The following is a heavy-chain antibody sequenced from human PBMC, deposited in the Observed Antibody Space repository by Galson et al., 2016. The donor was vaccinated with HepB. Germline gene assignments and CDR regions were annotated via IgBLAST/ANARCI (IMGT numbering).Heavy chain of an antibody. D-gene: IGHD6-19*01. J-gene: IGHJ5*02. CDR1: GGSFSGYY. CDR2: INHGGSA. Sequence: PLSLTCGVSGGSFSGYYGSWIRQPPGKGLEWIGEINHGGSANYNPSLKSRVTFSVDTSKNQFSLKLRSVTAADTAIYYCARTQAVAGPNWFDPWGQGTLVSVSS. CDR3: ARTQAVAGPNWFDP. V-gene: IGHV4-34*01.